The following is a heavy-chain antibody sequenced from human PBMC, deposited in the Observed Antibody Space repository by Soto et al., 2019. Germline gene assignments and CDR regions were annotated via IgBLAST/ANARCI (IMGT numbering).Heavy chain of an antibody. V-gene: IGHV3-30-3*01. CDR2: ISYDGSNK. CDR3: ARAVRYSSGWLYYYYYGMDV. J-gene: IGHJ6*02. Sequence: GGSLRLSCAASGFTFSSYAMHWFRQAPGKGLEWVAVISYDGSNKYYADSVKGRFTISRDNSKNTLYLQMNSLRAEDTAVYYCARAVRYSSGWLYYYYYGMDVWGQGTTVTVSS. CDR1: GFTFSSYA. D-gene: IGHD6-19*01.